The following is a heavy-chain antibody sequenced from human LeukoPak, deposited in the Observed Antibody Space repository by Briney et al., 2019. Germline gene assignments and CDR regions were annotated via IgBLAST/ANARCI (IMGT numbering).Heavy chain of an antibody. Sequence: GGSLRLSCSASGFTFSSYWMSWVRQAPGKGLEWVANIKQDGSEKYYVDSVKGRFTISRDNAKNSLYLQMNSLRAEDTAVYYCARECVNMVRGVIITCDYYGMDVWGQGTTVTVSS. CDR3: ARECVNMVRGVIITCDYYGMDV. J-gene: IGHJ6*02. D-gene: IGHD3-10*01. CDR1: GFTFSSYW. V-gene: IGHV3-7*01. CDR2: IKQDGSEK.